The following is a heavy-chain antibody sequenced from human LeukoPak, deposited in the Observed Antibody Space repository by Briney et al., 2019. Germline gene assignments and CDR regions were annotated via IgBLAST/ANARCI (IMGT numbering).Heavy chain of an antibody. CDR2: ISAYNGNT. V-gene: IGHV1-18*01. D-gene: IGHD6-19*01. CDR3: ARDDVDRWLVPKYFQH. Sequence: VASVKVSCKASGYTFTSYGISWVRQAPGHGLEWMGWISAYNGNTNYAQKLQGRVTMTTDTSTSTAYMELRSLRSDDTAVYYCARDDVDRWLVPKYFQHWGQGTLVTVSS. CDR1: GYTFTSYG. J-gene: IGHJ1*01.